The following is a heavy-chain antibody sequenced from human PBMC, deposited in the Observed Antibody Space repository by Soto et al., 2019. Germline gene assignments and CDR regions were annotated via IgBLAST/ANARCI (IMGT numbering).Heavy chain of an antibody. CDR3: TRGRTTVTTSTYYGLDV. CDR2: IYGDGRT. Sequence: EVQLVESGGGLIQPGGSLRLACVASGFTVSTDYMTWVRQAPGQGLEWVSVIYGDGRTFYADSVKGRFTISRDNSKNTLYLQMNSLRAEDTAVYYCTRGRTTVTTSTYYGLDVWGQGTTVTVSS. J-gene: IGHJ6*02. V-gene: IGHV3-53*01. CDR1: GFTVSTDY. D-gene: IGHD4-4*01.